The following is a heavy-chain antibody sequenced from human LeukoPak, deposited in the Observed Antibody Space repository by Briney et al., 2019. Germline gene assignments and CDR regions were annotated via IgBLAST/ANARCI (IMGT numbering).Heavy chain of an antibody. CDR2: INPNSGGT. V-gene: IGHV1-2*02. Sequence: GASVKVSCKASGYTFTGYYMHWVRQAPGQGLEWMGWINPNSGGTNYAQKFQGRVTMTRDTSISTAYMELSRLRSDDTAVYYCARDTPLRYFDWLSVDARFDYWGQGTLSPSPQ. CDR3: ARDTPLRYFDWLSVDARFDY. D-gene: IGHD3-9*01. CDR1: GYTFTGYY. J-gene: IGHJ4*02.